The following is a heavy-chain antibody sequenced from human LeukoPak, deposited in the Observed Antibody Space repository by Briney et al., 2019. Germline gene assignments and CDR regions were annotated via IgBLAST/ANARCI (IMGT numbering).Heavy chain of an antibody. Sequence: GGSLRLSCTASGFSFSSHGMHWVRQAPGKGLEWVAFIPDDGINKYYADSVKGRFTLSRDNSKNTLYLQMNSLRAEDTAAYYCAKQGATFMVHYMDVWGKGTTVTVSS. CDR1: GFSFSSHG. D-gene: IGHD5-24*01. V-gene: IGHV3-30*02. J-gene: IGHJ6*03. CDR2: IPDDGINK. CDR3: AKQGATFMVHYMDV.